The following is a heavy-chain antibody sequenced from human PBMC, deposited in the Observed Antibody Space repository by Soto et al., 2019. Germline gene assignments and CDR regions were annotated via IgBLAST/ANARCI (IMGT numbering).Heavy chain of an antibody. CDR1: GFTFSSYA. D-gene: IGHD6-19*01. CDR2: ISGSGGST. Sequence: GSLRLSCAASGFTFSSYAMSWVRQAPGKGLEWVSAISGSGGSTYYADSVKGRFTISRDNSKNTLYLQMNSLRAEDTAVYYCAKGFIAVAGTGGYYYGMDVWGQGTTVTVSS. J-gene: IGHJ6*02. CDR3: AKGFIAVAGTGGYYYGMDV. V-gene: IGHV3-23*01.